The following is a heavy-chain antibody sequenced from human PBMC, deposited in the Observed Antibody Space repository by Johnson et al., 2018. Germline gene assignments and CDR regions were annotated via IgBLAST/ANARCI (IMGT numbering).Heavy chain of an antibody. CDR1: GFTFSSYA. CDR3: AKDIHMSWVGELLNEQSAFDI. Sequence: VQLVQSGGGLVQXGGSLRLSCAASGFTFSSYAMSWVRQAPGKGLEWVSAISGSGGSTSYADSVKGRFTISRDHSKNTLYLQINSLRAEDTAVYYCAKDIHMSWVGELLNEQSAFDIWGQGTMVTVSS. CDR2: ISGSGGST. J-gene: IGHJ3*02. V-gene: IGHV3-23*04. D-gene: IGHD3-10*01.